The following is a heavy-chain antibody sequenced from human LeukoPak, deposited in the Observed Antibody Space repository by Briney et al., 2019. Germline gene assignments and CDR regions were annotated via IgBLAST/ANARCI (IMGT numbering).Heavy chain of an antibody. CDR3: ASPKGLHDSTGYA. V-gene: IGHV5-51*01. D-gene: IGHD3-22*01. CDR1: GYSFTSYW. Sequence: GESLKISCKGSGYSFTSYWIGWVRQMPGKGLEWMGITYPADSETKYSPSFQGQVTISADKSISTAYLHWSSLQASDTATYYCASPKGLHDSTGYAWGQGTLVTVSS. CDR2: TYPADSET. J-gene: IGHJ5*02.